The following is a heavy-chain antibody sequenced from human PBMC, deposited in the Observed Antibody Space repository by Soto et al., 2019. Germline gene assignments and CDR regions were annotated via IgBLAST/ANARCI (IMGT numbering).Heavy chain of an antibody. Sequence: QVQLQESGPGLVKPSETLSLTCSVSGGSISSNYWSWIRQPPGKGLEWIGYISYSGRTNYNPSLKTRLTISEDTSTTLFSLKLSSVTAADTAVYYCARAYDILTGFDYWGQGTLVTVSS. D-gene: IGHD3-9*01. V-gene: IGHV4-59*01. CDR1: GGSISSNY. CDR3: ARAYDILTGFDY. J-gene: IGHJ4*02. CDR2: ISYSGRT.